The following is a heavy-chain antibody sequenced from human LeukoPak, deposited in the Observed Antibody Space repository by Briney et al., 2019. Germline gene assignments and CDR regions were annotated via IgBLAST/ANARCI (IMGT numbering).Heavy chain of an antibody. CDR1: GFTFSRYE. V-gene: IGHV3-48*03. CDR3: ARASRYCGGDCYLDY. J-gene: IGHJ4*02. CDR2: ISGISRFI. D-gene: IGHD2-21*02. Sequence: GGSLRLSCEASGFTFSRYEMNWVRRAPGKGLEWVSSISGISRFIYYADSVKGRFTISRDNAKNSLYLQMNSLRAEDTAVYYCARASRYCGGDCYLDYWGQGTLVTVSS.